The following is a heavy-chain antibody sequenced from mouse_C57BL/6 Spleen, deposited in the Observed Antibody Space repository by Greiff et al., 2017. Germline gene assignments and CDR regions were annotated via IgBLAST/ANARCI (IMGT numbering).Heavy chain of an antibody. Sequence: QVQLQQSGAELVKPGASVKVSCKASGYTFTSYWMHWVKQRPGQGLEWIGRIHPSASDTNYNQKFKGKATLTVDKSSSTAYMQLSSLTSEDSAVYYCAVYGSPPWFAYWGQGTLVTVSA. CDR1: GYTFTSYW. J-gene: IGHJ3*01. D-gene: IGHD1-1*01. V-gene: IGHV1-74*01. CDR2: IHPSASDT. CDR3: AVYGSPPWFAY.